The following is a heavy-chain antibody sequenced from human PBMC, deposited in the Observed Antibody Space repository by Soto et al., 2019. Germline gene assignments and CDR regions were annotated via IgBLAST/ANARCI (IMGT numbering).Heavy chain of an antibody. J-gene: IGHJ4*02. CDR3: ASGNLETWTFDY. D-gene: IGHD1-1*01. CDR1: GGSISSYY. V-gene: IGHV4-59*01. CDR2: IYYSGST. Sequence: SETLSLTCTVSGGSISSYYWSWIRQPPGKGLEWIGYIYYSGSTNYNPSLKSRVTISVDTSKNQFSLKLSSVTAADTAVYYCASGNLETWTFDYWGQGTLVTVSS.